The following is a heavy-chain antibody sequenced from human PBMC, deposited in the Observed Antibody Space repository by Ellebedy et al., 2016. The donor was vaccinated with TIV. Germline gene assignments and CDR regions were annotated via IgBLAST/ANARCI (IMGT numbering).Heavy chain of an antibody. V-gene: IGHV3-30*03. CDR3: ARVGGSGYYSNYFDY. CDR2: IGNDGGDK. D-gene: IGHD5-12*01. CDR1: GFTFNTYG. Sequence: PGGSLRLSCAVSGFTFNTYGMHWVRQAPGKGLEWVAVIGNDGGDKYYADSVKGRITISRDNSKSTVYLQMNSLRAEDTAVYYCARVGGSGYYSNYFDYWGQGTLVTVSS. J-gene: IGHJ4*02.